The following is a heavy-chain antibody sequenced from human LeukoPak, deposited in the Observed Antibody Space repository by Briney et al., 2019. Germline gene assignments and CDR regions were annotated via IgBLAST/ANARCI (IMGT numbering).Heavy chain of an antibody. Sequence: ASVKVSCKASGYTFTSYAMHWVRQAPGRRLEWMGWINAGNGNTKYSQKFQGRVTITRDTSASTAYMELSSLRSEDTAVYYCARGVAAAGNVGAGNWFDPWGQGTLVTVSS. CDR2: INAGNGNT. CDR1: GYTFTSYA. V-gene: IGHV1-3*01. D-gene: IGHD6-13*01. CDR3: ARGVAAAGNVGAGNWFDP. J-gene: IGHJ5*02.